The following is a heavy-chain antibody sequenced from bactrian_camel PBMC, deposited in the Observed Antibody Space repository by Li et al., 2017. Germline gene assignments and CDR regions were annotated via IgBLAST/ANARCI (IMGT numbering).Heavy chain of an antibody. CDR2: IKADGGTT. Sequence: VQLVESGGGLVQPWGSLRLSCAASGFGFSNYDMNWVRQAPGKALEWVSGIKADGGTTSYANSVKGRFTISQDSAKNTIYLQMNDLKPEDTAVYYCTYDGWVERDGRCDSGDQGTQVTVS. CDR3: TYDGWVERDGRCDS. D-gene: IGHD3*01. CDR1: GFGFSNYD. V-gene: IGHV3S40*01. J-gene: IGHJ4*01.